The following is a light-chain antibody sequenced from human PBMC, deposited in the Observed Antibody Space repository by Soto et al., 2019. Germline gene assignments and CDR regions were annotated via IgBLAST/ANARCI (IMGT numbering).Light chain of an antibody. J-gene: IGKJ3*01. CDR1: QSIRSN. CDR3: QQYSAWPLT. V-gene: IGKV3-15*01. CDR2: EIS. Sequence: EIVMTQSPATLSVSPGERATLSCRASQSIRSNYLAWYQQKPGQAPRLLIHEISTRAPGIPARFSGSGSGTEFTLTISSLQSGDLAVYFCQQYSAWPLTFGPGTKVDI.